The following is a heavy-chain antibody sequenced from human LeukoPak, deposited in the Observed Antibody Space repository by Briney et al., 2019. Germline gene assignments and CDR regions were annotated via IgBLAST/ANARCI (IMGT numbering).Heavy chain of an antibody. Sequence: HPGGSLRLSCAASGFTVSSNYMSWVRQAPGKGLEWVSVIYSGGSTYYADSVKGRFTISRDNSKNTLYLQMNSLRAEDTAVYYCARASRITIFGPYFDYWGQGTLVTVSS. CDR2: IYSGGST. CDR1: GFTVSSNY. J-gene: IGHJ4*02. V-gene: IGHV3-53*01. CDR3: ARASRITIFGPYFDY. D-gene: IGHD3-9*01.